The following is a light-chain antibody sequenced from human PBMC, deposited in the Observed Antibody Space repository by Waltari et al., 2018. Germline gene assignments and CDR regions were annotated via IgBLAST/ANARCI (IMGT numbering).Light chain of an antibody. CDR2: DAY. CDR1: QSVRTY. Sequence: SCRARQSVRTYLAWDQQRPRQSPSLRFYDAYYRATGIPGRFSGSGSETDFTLTISCLQPEDFAVYYCQQRRSWPLTFGGGTRVQI. V-gene: IGKV3-11*01. J-gene: IGKJ4*01. CDR3: QQRRSWPLT.